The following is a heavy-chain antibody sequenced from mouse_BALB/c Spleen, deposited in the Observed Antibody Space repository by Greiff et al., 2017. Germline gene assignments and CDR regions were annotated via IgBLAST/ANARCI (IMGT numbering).Heavy chain of an antibody. J-gene: IGHJ4*01. D-gene: IGHD3-2*01. CDR3: ARTARAKAMDY. Sequence: EVNLVESGGDLVKPGGSLKLSCAASGFTFSSYGMSWVRQTPDKRLEWVATISSGGSYTYYPDSVKGRFTISRDNAKNTLYLQMSSLKSEDTAMYYCARTARAKAMDYWGQGTSVTVSS. CDR1: GFTFSSYG. V-gene: IGHV5-6*01. CDR2: ISSGGSYT.